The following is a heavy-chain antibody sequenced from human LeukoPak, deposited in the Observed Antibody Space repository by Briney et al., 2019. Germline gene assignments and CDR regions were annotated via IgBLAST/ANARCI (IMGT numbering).Heavy chain of an antibody. CDR1: GFTFSSYS. CDR2: ISSSSSTI. CDR3: ARRRYCSSTSCARHAFDI. V-gene: IGHV3-48*01. J-gene: IGHJ3*02. D-gene: IGHD2-2*01. Sequence: TGGSLRLSCAASGFTFSSYSMNWVRQAPGKGLEWVSYISSSSSTIYYADSVKGRFTISRDNAKNSLYLQMNSLRAEDTAVYYCARRRYCSSTSCARHAFDIWGQGTMVTVSS.